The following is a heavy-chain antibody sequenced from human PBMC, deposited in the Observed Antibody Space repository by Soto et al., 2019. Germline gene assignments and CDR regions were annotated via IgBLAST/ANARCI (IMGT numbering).Heavy chain of an antibody. CDR1: GFTFSSYG. CDR3: AKTLYSHDYYYGMDV. V-gene: IGHV3-30*18. J-gene: IGHJ6*02. CDR2: ISYDESKK. D-gene: IGHD2-8*01. Sequence: QVQLVESGGGVVQPGKSLRVSCAASGFTFSSYGMHWVRQAPGKGLEWVAVISYDESKKYYADSVKGRFTISRDNSKNTLYLQMSSLRTEDTAVYYCAKTLYSHDYYYGMDVWGQGTTVTVSS.